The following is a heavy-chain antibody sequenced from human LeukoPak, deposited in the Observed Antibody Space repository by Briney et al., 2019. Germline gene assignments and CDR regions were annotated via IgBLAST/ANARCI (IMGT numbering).Heavy chain of an antibody. J-gene: IGHJ6*02. Sequence: GGSLRLSCAASGFTVSSNYMSWVRQAPGKGLEWVSVIYSGGSTYYADSVKGRFTISRDNSKNTLYLQMNSLRAEDTAVYYCAKANGSGSYYNPWGYYYYGMDVWGRGTTVTVSS. CDR3: AKANGSGSYYNPWGYYYYGMDV. D-gene: IGHD3-10*01. CDR2: IYSGGST. V-gene: IGHV3-53*01. CDR1: GFTVSSNY.